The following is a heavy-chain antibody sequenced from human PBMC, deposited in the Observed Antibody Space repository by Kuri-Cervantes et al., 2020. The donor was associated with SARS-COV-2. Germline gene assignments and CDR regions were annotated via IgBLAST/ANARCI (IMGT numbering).Heavy chain of an antibody. D-gene: IGHD4-23*01. CDR3: AREGRDDGGNSLTSMGYFDY. Sequence: ASVKVSCKASGYTFTSYYMHWVRQAPGQGLEWMGIINPSGGSTSYAQKFQGRVTMTRDTSTSTVYMELSRLRSDDTAVYYCAREGRDDGGNSLTSMGYFDYWGQGTLVTVSS. CDR1: GYTFTSYY. J-gene: IGHJ4*02. CDR2: INPSGGST. V-gene: IGHV1-46*03.